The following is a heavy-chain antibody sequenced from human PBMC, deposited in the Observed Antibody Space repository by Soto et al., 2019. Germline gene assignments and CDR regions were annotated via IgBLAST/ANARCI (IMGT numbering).Heavy chain of an antibody. CDR3: ARDLAKGGGSAGFDY. V-gene: IGHV1-2*02. J-gene: IGHJ4*02. CDR2: INPKSGGT. D-gene: IGHD1-26*01. CDR1: GYTFTVYY. Sequence: ASVKGSCKASGYTFTVYYMHWVRQAPGQGLEWMGWINPKSGGTMYPQKFQGRVTMTWDTSISTAYMALTRLRSDDTAVSYCARDLAKGGGSAGFDYWGQGTLVTVSS.